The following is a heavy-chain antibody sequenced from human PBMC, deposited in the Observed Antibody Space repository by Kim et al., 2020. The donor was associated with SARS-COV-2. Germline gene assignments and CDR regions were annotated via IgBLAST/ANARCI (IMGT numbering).Heavy chain of an antibody. D-gene: IGHD1-1*01. V-gene: IGHV3-74*01. CDR3: AHLETY. J-gene: IGHJ4*02. CDR1: GFIFSDYW. CDR2: ITSDGSST. Sequence: GGSLRLCCAASGFIFSDYWMHWVRQAPGEGLVWLAHITSDGSSTSYADSVKGRFTISRDNAKNTLYLQMNSLRAEDTAVYYCAHLETYWGQGTLVTVSS.